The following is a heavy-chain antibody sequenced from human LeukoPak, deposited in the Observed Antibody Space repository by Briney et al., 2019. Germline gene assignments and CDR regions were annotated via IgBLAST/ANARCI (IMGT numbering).Heavy chain of an antibody. J-gene: IGHJ4*02. CDR3: ARGGYSGYDWVDY. V-gene: IGHV3-11*05. CDR2: ISSSSSYA. CDR1: GFTFSDYY. D-gene: IGHD5-12*01. Sequence: GGSLRLSCAASGFTFSDYYMSWIRQAPGKGLEWVSYISSSSSYANYADSVKGRFTISRDNAKNSLYLQMNSLRAEDTAVYYCARGGYSGYDWVDYWGQGTLVTVSS.